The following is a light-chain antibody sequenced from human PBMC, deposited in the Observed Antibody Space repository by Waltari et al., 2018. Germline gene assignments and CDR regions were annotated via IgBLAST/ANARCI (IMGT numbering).Light chain of an antibody. V-gene: IGLV2-14*01. CDR2: DVS. CDR1: SSDVGGYHY. J-gene: IGLJ3*02. Sequence: QSALTQPASVSGSPGQSITISCTGTSSDVGGYHYVSWYQQHPGKAPKLMIYDVSERPSGVSNHFSGSKSGNTASLTISGLQAEDEADYYCSSYTSSNTWVFGGGTKLTVL. CDR3: SSYTSSNTWV.